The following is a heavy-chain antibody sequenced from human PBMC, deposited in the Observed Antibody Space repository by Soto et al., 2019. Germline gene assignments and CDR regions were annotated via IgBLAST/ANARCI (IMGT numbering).Heavy chain of an antibody. CDR3: ARDWPYYYDSSGYYSYYGMDV. D-gene: IGHD3-22*01. CDR1: GFTVSSNY. CDR2: IYSGGST. J-gene: IGHJ6*02. V-gene: IGHV3-53*01. Sequence: GGSLRLSCAASGFTVSSNYMSWVRQAPGKGLEWVSVIYSGGSTYYADSVKGRFTISRDNSKNTLYLQMNSLRAEDTAVYYCARDWPYYYDSSGYYSYYGMDVWGQGTTVTVSS.